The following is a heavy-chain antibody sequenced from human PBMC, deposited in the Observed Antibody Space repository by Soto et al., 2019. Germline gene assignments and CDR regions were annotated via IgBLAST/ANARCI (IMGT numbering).Heavy chain of an antibody. V-gene: IGHV3-30-3*01. CDR1: GFTFSSYA. D-gene: IGHD3-22*01. CDR3: ARDYYDSSGYYYFDY. J-gene: IGHJ4*02. CDR2: ISYDGSNK. Sequence: GGSLRLSCAASGFTFSSYAMHWVRQAPGKGLEWVAVISYDGSNKYYADSVKGRFTISRDNSKNTLYLQMNSLGAEDTAVYYCARDYYDSSGYYYFDYWGQGTLVTVSS.